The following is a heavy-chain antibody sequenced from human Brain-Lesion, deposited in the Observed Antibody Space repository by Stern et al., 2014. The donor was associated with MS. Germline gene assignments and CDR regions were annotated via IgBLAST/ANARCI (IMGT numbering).Heavy chain of an antibody. Sequence: VQLVESGAEVKKPGASVKVSCTTSGYIFTGYYIHWVRQAPGQGLEWMAWINPNTGGTKDAQKFQGRVTMSRDTSISTAYVELSSLTSDVTAVYYCARDQRGITIFGVVTDYYYLGMDVWGQGTTVTVSS. CDR1: GYIFTGYY. J-gene: IGHJ6*02. V-gene: IGHV1-2*02. CDR2: INPNTGGT. CDR3: ARDQRGITIFGVVTDYYYLGMDV. D-gene: IGHD3-3*01.